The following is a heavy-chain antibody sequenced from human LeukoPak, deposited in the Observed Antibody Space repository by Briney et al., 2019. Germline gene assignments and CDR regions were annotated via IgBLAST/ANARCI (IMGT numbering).Heavy chain of an antibody. J-gene: IGHJ4*02. CDR3: ARDPSGYSGYEGYFDY. CDR1: GFALRSYT. V-gene: IGHV3-21*01. D-gene: IGHD5-12*01. Sequence: GGSLRLSCAASGFALRSYTVTWVRQAPGKGLEWVSSISSTSAYIYYAESVKGRFSISRDNVDNVVHLQMSSLTNEDTAVYYCARDPSGYSGYEGYFDYWGQGTLVTVSS. CDR2: ISSTSAYI.